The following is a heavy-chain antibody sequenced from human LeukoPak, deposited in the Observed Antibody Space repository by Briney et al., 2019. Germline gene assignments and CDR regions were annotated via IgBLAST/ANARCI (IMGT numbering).Heavy chain of an antibody. Sequence: SETLSLTCAVSGGSISSSNWWSWVRQPPGKGLEWIGEIYHSGSTNYNPSLKSRVTISVDKSKNQFSLKLSSVTAADTAVYYCARERVRYSSSRYEIDCWGQGTLVTVSS. CDR3: ARERVRYSSSRYEIDC. V-gene: IGHV4-4*02. CDR2: IYHSGST. CDR1: GGSISSSNW. D-gene: IGHD6-13*01. J-gene: IGHJ4*02.